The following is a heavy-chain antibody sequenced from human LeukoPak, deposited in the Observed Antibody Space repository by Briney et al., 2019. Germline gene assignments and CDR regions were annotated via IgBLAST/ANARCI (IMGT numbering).Heavy chain of an antibody. J-gene: IGHJ1*01. CDR1: GGTFSSYA. CDR2: IIPIFGTA. CDR3: ARPAISNCGGDCYRTEYFQH. D-gene: IGHD2-21*02. Sequence: ASVKVSCKASGGTFSSYAISWVRQASGQGLEWMGGIIPIFGTANYAQKFQGRVTITTDESTSTAYMELSSLRSEDTAVYYCARPAISNCGGDCYRTEYFQHWGQGTLVTVSS. V-gene: IGHV1-69*05.